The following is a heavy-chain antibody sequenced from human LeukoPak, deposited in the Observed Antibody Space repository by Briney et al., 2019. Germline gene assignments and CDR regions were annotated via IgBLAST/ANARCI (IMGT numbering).Heavy chain of an antibody. CDR2: ISAYNGNT. J-gene: IGHJ4*02. V-gene: IGHV1-18*01. CDR3: AIVTYYYESSGYLDY. Sequence: GASVKVSCKASRYTFTSYGISWVRQAPGQRREWMGWISAYNGNTNYAQKLQGRVTMTTDTSTSTAYMELRSLRSDDTAVYYCAIVTYYYESSGYLDYWGQGTLVTVSS. D-gene: IGHD3-22*01. CDR1: RYTFTSYG.